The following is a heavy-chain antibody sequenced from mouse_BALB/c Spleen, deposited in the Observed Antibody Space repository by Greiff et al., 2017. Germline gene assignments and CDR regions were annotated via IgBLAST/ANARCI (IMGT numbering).Heavy chain of an antibody. CDR2: INPSSGYT. J-gene: IGHJ1*01. CDR3: ARSLLRPDV. V-gene: IGHV1-4*02. Sequence: QVQLQQSAAELARPGASVKMSCKASGYTFTSYTMHWVKQRPGQGLEWIGYINPSSGYTEYNQKFKDKTTLTADKSSSTAYMQLSSLTSEDSAVYYCARSLLRPDVWGAGTTVTVSS. D-gene: IGHD1-2*01. CDR1: GYTFTSYT.